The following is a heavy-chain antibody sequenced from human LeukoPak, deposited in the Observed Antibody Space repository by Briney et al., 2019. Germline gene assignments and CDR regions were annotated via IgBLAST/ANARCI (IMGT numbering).Heavy chain of an antibody. Sequence: GRSLRLSCAASGFTFSSYAMHWVRQAPGKGLEWVADISYDGSNKYYADSVQGRFTISRDNSKNTLYLQMNSLRAEDTAVYYCARDGGAITMIVVVITGYPDYWGQGTLVTVSS. D-gene: IGHD3-22*01. CDR3: ARDGGAITMIVVVITGYPDY. J-gene: IGHJ4*02. CDR1: GFTFSSYA. V-gene: IGHV3-30-3*01. CDR2: ISYDGSNK.